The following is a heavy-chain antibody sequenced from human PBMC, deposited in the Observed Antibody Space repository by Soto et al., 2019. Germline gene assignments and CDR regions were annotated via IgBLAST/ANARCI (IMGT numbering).Heavy chain of an antibody. Sequence: QVQLVQSGAEVKKPGASVKVSCKASGYTFTSYAMHWVRQAPGQRLEWMGWINAGNGNTKYSQKFQGRVTITRDTSASTAYMELSSVRSEDTAVYYCARTDYYDSSGYYPRDYWGQGTLVTVSS. CDR1: GYTFTSYA. CDR2: INAGNGNT. D-gene: IGHD3-22*01. V-gene: IGHV1-3*01. J-gene: IGHJ4*02. CDR3: ARTDYYDSSGYYPRDY.